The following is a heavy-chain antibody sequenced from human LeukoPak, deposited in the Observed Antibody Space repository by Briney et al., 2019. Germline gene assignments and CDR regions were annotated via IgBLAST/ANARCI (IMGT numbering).Heavy chain of an antibody. CDR2: IYYSGST. CDR1: GGSISSYY. CDR3: ARGGSGSYSYFDY. Sequence: SETLSLTCTVSGGSISSYYWSWIRQPPGKGLEWIGYIYYSGSTNYNPSPKSRVTISVDTSKNQFSPKLSSVTAADTAVYYCARGGSGSYSYFDYWGQGTLVTVSS. D-gene: IGHD3-10*01. J-gene: IGHJ4*02. V-gene: IGHV4-59*08.